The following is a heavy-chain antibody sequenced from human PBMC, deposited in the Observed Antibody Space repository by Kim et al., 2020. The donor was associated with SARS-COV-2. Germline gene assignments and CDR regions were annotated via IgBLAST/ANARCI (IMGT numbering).Heavy chain of an antibody. V-gene: IGHV3-15*01. Sequence: YAAPVKGRFTISRDDSKNTLYLQMNSLKTEDTAVYYCTPPPYYYDSSGWDWGQGTLVTVSS. D-gene: IGHD3-22*01. J-gene: IGHJ4*02. CDR3: TPPPYYYDSSGWD.